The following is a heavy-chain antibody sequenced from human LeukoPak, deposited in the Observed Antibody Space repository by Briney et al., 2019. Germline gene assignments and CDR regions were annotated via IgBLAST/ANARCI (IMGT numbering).Heavy chain of an antibody. CDR1: GGTFSSYA. D-gene: IGHD6-19*01. Sequence: GASVKVSCKASGGTFSSYAISWVRQAPGQGLEWMGGIIPIFGTANYAQKFQGRVTITADESTSTAYMELSSLRSEDTAVYYCAKGGIAVASTSYYYYMDVWGKGTTVTSSS. CDR2: IIPIFGTA. CDR3: AKGGIAVASTSYYYYMDV. V-gene: IGHV1-69*13. J-gene: IGHJ6*03.